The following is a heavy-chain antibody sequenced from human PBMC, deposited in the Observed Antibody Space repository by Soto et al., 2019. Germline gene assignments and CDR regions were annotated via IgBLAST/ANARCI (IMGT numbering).Heavy chain of an antibody. J-gene: IGHJ3*02. Sequence: EVQVLESGGGLVQPGGSLRLSCAASGFTFTDYAMNWVRQAPEKGLEWVSTISGSGANTYYADSVRGRFTISRDNSKNTLSLQMSSLRAEDTAVYYCAKDGKNSNGWWAAFEIWGQGTVVTVS. D-gene: IGHD6-19*01. CDR1: GFTFTDYA. V-gene: IGHV3-23*01. CDR2: ISGSGANT. CDR3: AKDGKNSNGWWAAFEI.